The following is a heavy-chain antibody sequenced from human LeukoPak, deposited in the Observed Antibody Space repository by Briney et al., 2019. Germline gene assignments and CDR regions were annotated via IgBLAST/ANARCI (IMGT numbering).Heavy chain of an antibody. D-gene: IGHD6-19*01. CDR1: GFTSSSYA. CDR2: ISGSGGST. Sequence: PGGSLRLSCAASGFTSSSYAMSWVRQAPGKGLEWVSAISGSGGSTYYADSVKGRFTISRDNSKNTLYLQMNSLRAEDTAVHYCAKDLIGSSGWPSIFDYWGQGTLVTVSS. J-gene: IGHJ4*02. CDR3: AKDLIGSSGWPSIFDY. V-gene: IGHV3-23*01.